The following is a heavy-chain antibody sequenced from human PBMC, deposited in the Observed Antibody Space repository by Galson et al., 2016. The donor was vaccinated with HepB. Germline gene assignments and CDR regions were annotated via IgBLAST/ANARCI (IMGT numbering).Heavy chain of an antibody. CDR2: ISSGSDGYI. J-gene: IGHJ2*01. CDR1: GFTFSRDS. D-gene: IGHD6-13*01. Sequence: SLRLSCAASGFTFSRDSMIWVRQAPGKGLEWVSSISSGSDGYIYYADSVKGRFTISRDNAKNSLLLQMNSLRAEDTAVYYCARVRYSSSWYALWYFDLWGRGTLVNVSS. V-gene: IGHV3-21*01. CDR3: ARVRYSSSWYALWYFDL.